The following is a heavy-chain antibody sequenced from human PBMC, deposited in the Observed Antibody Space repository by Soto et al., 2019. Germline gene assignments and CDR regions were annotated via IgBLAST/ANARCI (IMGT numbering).Heavy chain of an antibody. D-gene: IGHD3-10*01. CDR1: GGSISSYY. CDR2: IYTSGST. V-gene: IGHV4-4*07. J-gene: IGHJ4*02. Sequence: SETLSLTCTVSGGSISSYYWSWIRQPSGKGLEWIGRIYTSGSTNYNPSLKSRVTMSVDTSKNQFSLKLSSVTSADTAVYYCARDLKFGQADYWGQGTQFIVSS. CDR3: ARDLKFGQADY.